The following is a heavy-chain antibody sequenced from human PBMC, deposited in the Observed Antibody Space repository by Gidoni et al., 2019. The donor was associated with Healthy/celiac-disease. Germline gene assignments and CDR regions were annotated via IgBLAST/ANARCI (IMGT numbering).Heavy chain of an antibody. CDR2: ISYDGSNK. CDR3: AKARRSSWYYFDY. D-gene: IGHD6-13*01. J-gene: IGHJ4*02. Sequence: VQLVESGGGVVQPVRSLRLSCAASGFTFSSYGMLWVRQAPGKGLVWVAVISYDGSNKYYADSVKGRFTISRDNSKNTLYLQMNSLRAEDTAVYYCAKARRSSWYYFDYWGQGTLVTVSS. CDR1: GFTFSSYG. V-gene: IGHV3-30*18.